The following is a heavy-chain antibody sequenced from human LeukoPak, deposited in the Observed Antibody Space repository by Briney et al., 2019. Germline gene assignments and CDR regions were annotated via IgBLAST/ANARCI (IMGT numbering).Heavy chain of an antibody. CDR2: ISWNSGSI. CDR1: GFTFSSCA. CDR3: AKDTEYSSGWFSAFDI. J-gene: IGHJ3*02. Sequence: GGSLRLSCAASGFTFSSCAMSWVRQVPGKGLEWVSGISWNSGSIGYADSVKGRFTISRDNAKNSLYLQMNSLRAEDTALYYCAKDTEYSSGWFSAFDIWGQGTMVTVSS. V-gene: IGHV3-9*01. D-gene: IGHD6-19*01.